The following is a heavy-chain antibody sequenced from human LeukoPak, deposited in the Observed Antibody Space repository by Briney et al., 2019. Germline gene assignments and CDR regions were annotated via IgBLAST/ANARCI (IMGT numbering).Heavy chain of an antibody. CDR1: GFTFSSYG. D-gene: IGHD1-26*01. J-gene: IGHJ4*02. Sequence: GGSLRLSCAASGFTFSSYGIHWVRQAPGKGLEWVSFIRYDGSNKYYADSVKGRFTISRDNSKNTLYLQMNSLRAEDTAVYYCAKDGTPKEGSYRRRFLVRFDYWGQGTLVTVSS. V-gene: IGHV3-30*02. CDR3: AKDGTPKEGSYRRRFLVRFDY. CDR2: IRYDGSNK.